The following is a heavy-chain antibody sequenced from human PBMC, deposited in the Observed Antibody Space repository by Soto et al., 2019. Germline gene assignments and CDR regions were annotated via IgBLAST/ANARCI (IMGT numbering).Heavy chain of an antibody. J-gene: IGHJ4*02. CDR1: GFTFSSYG. D-gene: IGHD3-22*01. CDR3: AKVWYYYDSSGNNFDY. V-gene: IGHV3-30*18. Sequence: GGSLRLSCAASGFTFSSYGMHWVRQAPGKGLEWVAVISYDGSNKYYADSVKGRFTISRDNSKNTLYLQMNSLRAEDTAVYYCAKVWYYYDSSGNNFDYWGQGTLVTVSS. CDR2: ISYDGSNK.